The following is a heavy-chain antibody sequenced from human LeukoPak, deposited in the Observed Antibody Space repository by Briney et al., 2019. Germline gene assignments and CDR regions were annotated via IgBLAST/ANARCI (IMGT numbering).Heavy chain of an antibody. J-gene: IGHJ5*02. V-gene: IGHV1-2*02. CDR3: ARESWFGELSNWFDP. CDR2: INPNSGGT. CDR1: GYTFTGYY. Sequence: GASVKVSCKASGYTFTGYYMHWVRQAPGQGLEWMGWINPNSGGTNYAQKFQGRVTMTRDTSISTAYMELSRLRSDDTAVYYCARESWFGELSNWFDPWGQGTLVTVSS. D-gene: IGHD3-10*01.